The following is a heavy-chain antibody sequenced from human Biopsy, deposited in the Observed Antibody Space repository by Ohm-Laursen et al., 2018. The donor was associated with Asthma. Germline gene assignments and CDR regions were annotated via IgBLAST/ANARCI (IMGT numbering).Heavy chain of an antibody. CDR1: GDILSSFG. V-gene: IGHV1-69*01. J-gene: IGHJ6*02. Sequence: SSVKVSCKAHGDILSSFGIKWVRKAPGQGLEWMGGVIPIYGTTHTAQKFQGRVTITADESTGTAYMELTSLRKEDTAVYYCARGGYYGDRRYHNGLDVWGQGTTVTVSS. D-gene: IGHD4-17*01. CDR3: ARGGYYGDRRYHNGLDV. CDR2: VIPIYGTT.